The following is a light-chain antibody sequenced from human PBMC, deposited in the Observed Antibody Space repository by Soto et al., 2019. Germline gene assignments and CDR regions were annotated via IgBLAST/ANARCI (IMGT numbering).Light chain of an antibody. Sequence: DIQMTQSPSSLSASVGDRVTITCRASQGIRNDLGWYQQKPGKAPKLLIYDASSLEGGAPSRFSGSGSGTEFTLSISSLQPDDFATYYCQQYNIYPWTFGQGTKVDIK. CDR2: DAS. CDR3: QQYNIYPWT. CDR1: QGIRND. V-gene: IGKV1-17*01. J-gene: IGKJ1*01.